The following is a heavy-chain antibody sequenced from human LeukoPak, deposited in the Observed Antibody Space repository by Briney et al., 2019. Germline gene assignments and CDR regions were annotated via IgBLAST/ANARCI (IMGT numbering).Heavy chain of an antibody. Sequence: GGSLRLSCGASGFTFSTYGMSWVRQAPGKGLEWVSAIRGSGDNTYYADSVRGRFTISRDSSSNTLYLQMNSLRADDTPVYYCAKSGDVPSMRFGELNWGQGTQVTVSS. V-gene: IGHV3-23*01. CDR2: IRGSGDNT. CDR3: AKSGDVPSMRFGELN. CDR1: GFTFSTYG. D-gene: IGHD2-8*02. J-gene: IGHJ4*02.